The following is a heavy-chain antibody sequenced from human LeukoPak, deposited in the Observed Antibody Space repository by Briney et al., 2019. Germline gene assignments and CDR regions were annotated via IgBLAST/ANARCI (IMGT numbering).Heavy chain of an antibody. J-gene: IGHJ4*02. V-gene: IGHV4-38-2*02. CDR2: IYHSGST. CDR3: ARAPPPDYYGSGSNPFDY. D-gene: IGHD3-10*01. CDR1: GYSISSGYY. Sequence: SETLSLTCTVSGYSISSGYYWGWIRQPPGKGLEWIGSIYHSGSTYYNPSLKSRVTISVDTSKNQFSLKLSSVTAADTAVYYCARAPPPDYYGSGSNPFDYWGQGTLVTVSP.